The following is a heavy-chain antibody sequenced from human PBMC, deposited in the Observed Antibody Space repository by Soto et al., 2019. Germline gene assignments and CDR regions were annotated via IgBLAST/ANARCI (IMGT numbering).Heavy chain of an antibody. J-gene: IGHJ6*02. CDR1: GFTFSSYS. CDR2: ISSSSSYI. D-gene: IGHD6-6*01. V-gene: IGHV3-21*01. Sequence: EVQLVESGGGLVKPGGSLRLSCAASGFTFSSYSMNWVRQAPGKGLEWVSSISSSSSYIYYADSVKGRFTISRDNAKNSLYLQMNSLRAEDTAVYYCARVGQGAARYYGMDVWGQGTTVTVSS. CDR3: ARVGQGAARYYGMDV.